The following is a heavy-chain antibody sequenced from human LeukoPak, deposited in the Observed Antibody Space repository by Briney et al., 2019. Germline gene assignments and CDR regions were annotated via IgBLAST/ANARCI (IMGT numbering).Heavy chain of an antibody. CDR2: ISSSSSYI. Sequence: GGSLRLSCAASGFTFSDYYMSWIRQAPGKGLEWVSSISSSSSYIYYADSVKGRFTISRDNAKNSLYLQMNSLRAEDTAVYYCARTKNRYYYDSSGYYSFDYWGQGTLVTVSS. J-gene: IGHJ4*02. CDR1: GFTFSDYY. V-gene: IGHV3-11*06. D-gene: IGHD3-22*01. CDR3: ARTKNRYYYDSSGYYSFDY.